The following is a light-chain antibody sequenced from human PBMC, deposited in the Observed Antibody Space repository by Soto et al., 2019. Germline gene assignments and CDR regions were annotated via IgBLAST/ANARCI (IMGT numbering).Light chain of an antibody. CDR3: QQDNGFWT. CDR1: QSISDL. Sequence: DIQMTQSPSTLSASVGDRVTITCRASQSISDLLAWYQQKPGKATKLLIYEASNLKSGVPSRCSGSGAGTDYTLTISSVPPDDFASYYCQQDNGFWTFGQGTKVEIK. CDR2: EAS. J-gene: IGKJ1*01. V-gene: IGKV1-5*03.